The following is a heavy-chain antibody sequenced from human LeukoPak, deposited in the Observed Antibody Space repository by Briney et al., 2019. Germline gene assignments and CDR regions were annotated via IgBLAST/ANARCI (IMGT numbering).Heavy chain of an antibody. J-gene: IGHJ4*02. CDR1: GVSISSYY. CDR2: VSFSGIT. D-gene: IGHD3-22*01. CDR3: ASYSYDTSGYYYAFGY. Sequence: SETLSLTCTVTGVSISSYYWSWIPQPPGRALEWIGYVSFSGITNLNPSLKSRVTMSRDTSKNQFSLRLLSVTAADTAVYFCASYSYDTSGYYYAFGYWGQGLLVTVSS. V-gene: IGHV4-59*01.